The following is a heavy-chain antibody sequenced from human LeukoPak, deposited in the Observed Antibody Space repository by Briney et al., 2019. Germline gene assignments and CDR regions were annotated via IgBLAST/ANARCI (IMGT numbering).Heavy chain of an antibody. V-gene: IGHV4-59*01. CDR1: GGSISSYY. CDR2: IYYSGST. CDR3: ARTYGSSGLGYFDL. Sequence: PSETLSLTCTVSGGSISSYYWSWIRQPPGEGLEWIGYIYYSGSTNYSPSLKSRLTISVDTSENQFSLKLSSVTAADTAVYYCARTYGSSGLGYFDLWGRGTLVTVSS. J-gene: IGHJ2*01. D-gene: IGHD6-13*01.